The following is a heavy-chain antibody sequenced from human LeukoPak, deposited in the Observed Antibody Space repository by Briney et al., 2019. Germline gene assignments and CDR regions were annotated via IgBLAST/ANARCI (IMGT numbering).Heavy chain of an antibody. CDR1: GYTFTSYD. J-gene: IGHJ4*02. Sequence: ASVKVSCKASGYTFTSYDINWVRQATGQGLEWMGWMNPNSGNTGYAQKFQGRVTMTRNTSISTAYMELSSLRSEDTAVYYCATAPTGEAVAGTRFDYWGQGTLVTVSS. V-gene: IGHV1-8*01. CDR3: ATAPTGEAVAGTRFDY. D-gene: IGHD6-19*01. CDR2: MNPNSGNT.